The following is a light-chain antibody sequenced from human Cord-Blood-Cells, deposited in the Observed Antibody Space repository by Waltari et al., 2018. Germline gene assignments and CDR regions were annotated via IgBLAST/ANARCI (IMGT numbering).Light chain of an antibody. CDR1: SSDVGGYNY. CDR3: SSYTSSSTPVV. Sequence: QSALTQPASVSGSPGQSITISCTGTSSDVGGYNYVSWYQQHPGKAPKLMIYDVSNRPAGVSNRFSGPKPGNTASLTISGLQAEDEADYYCSSYTSSSTPVVFGGGTKLTVL. V-gene: IGLV2-14*01. CDR2: DVS. J-gene: IGLJ2*01.